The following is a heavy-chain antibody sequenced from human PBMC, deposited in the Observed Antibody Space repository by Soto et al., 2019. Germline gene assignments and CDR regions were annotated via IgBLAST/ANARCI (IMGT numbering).Heavy chain of an antibody. CDR1: GGSISSGGYY. CDR2: IYYSGST. V-gene: IGHV4-31*03. CDR3: ARAVRRFTFLGVTVSTSPLLDY. J-gene: IGHJ4*02. D-gene: IGHD3-16*02. Sequence: PSETLSLTCTVSGGSISSGGYYWSWIRQHPGKGLEWIGYIYYSGSTYYNPSLKSRVTISVDTSKNQFSLKLSSVTAADTAVYYRARAVRRFTFLGVTVSTSPLLDYWGQGTLVPVSS.